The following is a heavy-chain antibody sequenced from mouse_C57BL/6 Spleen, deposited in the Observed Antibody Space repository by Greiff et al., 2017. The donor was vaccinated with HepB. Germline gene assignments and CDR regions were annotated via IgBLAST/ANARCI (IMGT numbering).Heavy chain of an antibody. V-gene: IGHV1-19*01. CDR3: ARSGDWYVDV. CDR1: GYTFTDYY. J-gene: IGHJ1*03. Sequence: EVQLQQSGPVLVKPGASVKMSCKASGYTFTDYYMNWVKQSHGKSLEWIGVINPYNGGTSYNQKFKGKATLTVDKSSSTAYMELNSLTSEDSAVYYWARSGDWYVDVWGTGTTVTVSS. CDR2: INPYNGGT.